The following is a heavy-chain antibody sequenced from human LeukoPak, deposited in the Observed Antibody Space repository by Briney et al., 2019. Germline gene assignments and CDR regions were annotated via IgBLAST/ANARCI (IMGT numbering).Heavy chain of an antibody. CDR3: AKVSPVVTPIDY. D-gene: IGHD4-23*01. CDR2: ISGTGGST. CDR1: GFTFSSHA. V-gene: IGHV3-23*01. J-gene: IGHJ4*02. Sequence: GGSLRLSCAASGFTFSSHAMSWVRQAPGKGLERVSAISGTGGSTYYADSVKGRFTISRDNSKNTLFLQMSSLRAEDTAVYYCAKVSPVVTPIDYWGQGTLVTVSS.